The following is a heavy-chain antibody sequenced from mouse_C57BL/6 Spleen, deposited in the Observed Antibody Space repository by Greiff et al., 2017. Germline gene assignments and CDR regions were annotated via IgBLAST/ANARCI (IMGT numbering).Heavy chain of an antibody. J-gene: IGHJ3*01. D-gene: IGHD2-5*01. CDR2: IDPSDSYT. V-gene: IGHV1-50*01. Sequence: VQLQPPGAELVKPGASVKLSCKASGYTFTSYWMQWVKQRPGQGLEWIGEIDPSDSYTNYNQKFKGKATLTVDTSSSTAYMQLSSLTSEDSAVYYCARGSNSSWFAYWGQGTLVTVSA. CDR3: ARGSNSSWFAY. CDR1: GYTFTSYW.